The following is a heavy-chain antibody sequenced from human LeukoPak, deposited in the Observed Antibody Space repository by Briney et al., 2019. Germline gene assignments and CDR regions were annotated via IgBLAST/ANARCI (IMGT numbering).Heavy chain of an antibody. CDR3: ARQSGSGGYPDYFDY. V-gene: IGHV6-1*01. CDR2: TYYRSKWYN. D-gene: IGHD3-10*01. Sequence: SQTLSLTCAISGDSVSSNSAVWTWIRQSPSRGLEWLGRTYYRSKWYNDYAASVKSQITINPDTSKNQFSLQLNSVTPEDTAVYYCARQSGSGGYPDYFDYWGQGTLVTVSS. J-gene: IGHJ4*02. CDR1: GDSVSSNSAV.